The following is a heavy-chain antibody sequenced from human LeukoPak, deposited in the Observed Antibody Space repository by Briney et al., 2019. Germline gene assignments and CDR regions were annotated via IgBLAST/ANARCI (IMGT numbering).Heavy chain of an antibody. CDR2: ISYDGSNK. V-gene: IGHV3-30*04. Sequence: GGSLRLSCAASGFTFSSYAMHWVRQAPGKGLEWVAVISYDGSNKYYADSVKGRFTISRDNSKNTLYLQMNSLRAEDTAVYYCARGQVAALGVLGYWGQGTLVTVSS. J-gene: IGHJ4*02. CDR1: GFTFSSYA. CDR3: ARGQVAALGVLGY. D-gene: IGHD6-19*01.